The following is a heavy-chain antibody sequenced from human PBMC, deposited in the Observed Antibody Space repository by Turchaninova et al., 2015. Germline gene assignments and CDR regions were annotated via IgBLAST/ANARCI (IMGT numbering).Heavy chain of an antibody. D-gene: IGHD6-13*01. CDR3: ARIRAAVTHNFYHPIDV. Sequence: KSSATLPVLLPCSSRHTSTDYWSWIRKPPQKGLEYVGYIHSSGSTSYGPSLRSRITLSMDTSKNQFSLSLTSVTAADTAVYYCARIRAAVTHNFYHPIDVWGKGTTVTVSS. V-gene: IGHV4-59*01. CDR1: SRHTSTDY. J-gene: IGHJ6*03. CDR2: IHSSGST.